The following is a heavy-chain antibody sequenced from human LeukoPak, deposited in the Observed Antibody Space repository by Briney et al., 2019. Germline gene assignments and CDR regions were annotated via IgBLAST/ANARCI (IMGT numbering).Heavy chain of an antibody. D-gene: IGHD6-13*01. CDR1: GGSFSGYY. CDR2: INHSRST. Sequence: SETLSLTCAVYGGSFSGYYWSWIRQPPGKGLEWIGEINHSRSTNYNPSLKSRVTISVDTSKNQFSLKLSSVTAADTAVYYCARGPSIAAAPISYYYYYGMDVWGQGTTVTVSS. J-gene: IGHJ6*02. V-gene: IGHV4-34*01. CDR3: ARGPSIAAAPISYYYYYGMDV.